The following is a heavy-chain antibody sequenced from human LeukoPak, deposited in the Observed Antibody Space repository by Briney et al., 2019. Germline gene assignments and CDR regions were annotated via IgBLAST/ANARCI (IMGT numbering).Heavy chain of an antibody. CDR1: GFTFSRYT. CDR3: ARRKPSALVYFDWAGNAFDI. D-gene: IGHD3-9*01. CDR2: ISGSSTYI. V-gene: IGHV3-21*04. J-gene: IGHJ3*02. Sequence: GGSLRLSCAASGFTFSRYTMNWVRQAPGKGLEWVSSISGSSTYIYYADSVKGRFTISRDNAKNSLFLQMNSLRAEDTAVYYCARRKPSALVYFDWAGNAFDIWGQGTMVTVSS.